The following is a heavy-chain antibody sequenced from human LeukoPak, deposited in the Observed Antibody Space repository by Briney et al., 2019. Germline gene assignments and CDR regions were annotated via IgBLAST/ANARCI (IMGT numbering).Heavy chain of an antibody. V-gene: IGHV4-39*02. D-gene: IGHD3-9*01. CDR2: IYYSGTS. CDR3: ARRGDISTDYPFDY. Sequence: SETLSLTCSVSGGSINSDSHHWDWIRQAPGKGLEWIGNIYYSGTSSYNPSLKSRVTISVDTSKNHFSLRLTSVTAADTAVYYCARRGDISTDYPFDYWGQGTLVTVSS. CDR1: GGSINSDSHH. J-gene: IGHJ4*02.